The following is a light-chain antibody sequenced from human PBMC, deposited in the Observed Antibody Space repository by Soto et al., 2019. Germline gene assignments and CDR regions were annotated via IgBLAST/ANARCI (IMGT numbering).Light chain of an antibody. CDR2: GAS. V-gene: IGKV3-20*01. CDR1: QSVSSSY. J-gene: IGKJ3*01. CDR3: QEYGTSPFA. Sequence: EIVLTQSPGTLSLSPGEGATLSCRASQSVSSSYFAWYQQKPGQAPRLLIYGASNRAPGVPDRFSGSGSGTDFTLTISRLEPEDFVFYYCQEYGTSPFAFGPGTKVDVK.